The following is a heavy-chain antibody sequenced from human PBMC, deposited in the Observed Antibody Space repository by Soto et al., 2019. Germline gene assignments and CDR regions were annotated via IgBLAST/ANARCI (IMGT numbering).Heavy chain of an antibody. CDR2: ISGSGGST. Sequence: GGSLRLSCAASGFTFSSYAMSWVRQAPGKGLEWVSAISGSGGSTYYADSVKGRFTISRDNSKNSLYLQMNSLRAEDTAVYYCARSIRGLGFDPWGQGTLVTVSS. J-gene: IGHJ5*02. CDR3: ARSIRGLGFDP. V-gene: IGHV3-23*01. D-gene: IGHD3-10*01. CDR1: GFTFSSYA.